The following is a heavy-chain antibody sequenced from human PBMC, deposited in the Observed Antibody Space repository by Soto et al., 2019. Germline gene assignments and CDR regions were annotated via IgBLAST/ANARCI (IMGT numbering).Heavy chain of an antibody. V-gene: IGHV1-69*06. CDR3: ARAYYDILTGYPAFDY. D-gene: IGHD3-9*01. J-gene: IGHJ4*02. Sequence: RASVKVSCKASGGTFSSYAISWVRQAPGQGLEWMGGIIPIFGTANYAQKFQGRVTITADKSTSTAYMELSSLRSEDTAVYYCARAYYDILTGYPAFDYWGQGTLVTVSS. CDR1: GGTFSSYA. CDR2: IIPIFGTA.